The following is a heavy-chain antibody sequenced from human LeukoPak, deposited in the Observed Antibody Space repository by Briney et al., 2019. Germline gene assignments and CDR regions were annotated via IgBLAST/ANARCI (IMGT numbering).Heavy chain of an antibody. CDR3: AGIVGPRHDAFDI. Sequence: SETLSLTRSVSGGSITNYYWSWIRQRPGKGLEWIGYSFYSGGTNHNPSLKSRVTISVDTSKKQISLKLNSVTAADTAVYYCAGIVGPRHDAFDIWGQGTMVTVSS. J-gene: IGHJ3*02. CDR2: SFYSGGT. D-gene: IGHD1-26*01. V-gene: IGHV4-59*01. CDR1: GGSITNYY.